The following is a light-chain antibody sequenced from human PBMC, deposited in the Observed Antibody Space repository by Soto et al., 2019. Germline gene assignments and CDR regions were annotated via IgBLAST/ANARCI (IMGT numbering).Light chain of an antibody. CDR2: EVS. Sequence: QSALTQPASVSGSPGQSITISCTGTSSDIGTYNYVSWYQQHPGKAPKLMLYEVSNRPSGVSNRFFGSKSGNTASLTISGLQAEDEADYFCNSYTSSSTLYVFGTGTQGDRP. CDR1: SSDIGTYNY. V-gene: IGLV2-14*01. J-gene: IGLJ1*01. CDR3: NSYTSSSTLYV.